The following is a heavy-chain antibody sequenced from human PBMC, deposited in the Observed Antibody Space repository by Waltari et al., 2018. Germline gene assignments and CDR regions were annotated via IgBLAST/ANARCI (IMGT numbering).Heavy chain of an antibody. CDR3: ARDFTWALDY. V-gene: IGHV3-7*01. CDR1: GFMFRRCA. CDR2: RKKNGSGS. J-gene: IGHJ4*02. Sequence: EVQLVESGGGLVQPGGSLRLSCAASGFMFRRCAMSWFRQARGKGREGLANRKKNGSGSAYVDAVEGRFTVSRDNGRNSLYLQMDSLRAEDTAVYYCARDFTWALDYWGQGTLVTVSS. D-gene: IGHD3-16*01.